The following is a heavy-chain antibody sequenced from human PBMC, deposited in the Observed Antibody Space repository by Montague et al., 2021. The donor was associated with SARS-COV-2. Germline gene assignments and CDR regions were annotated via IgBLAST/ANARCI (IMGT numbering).Heavy chain of an antibody. CDR2: ISYDGINK. D-gene: IGHD4-17*01. CDR1: GFTFSSYA. V-gene: IGHV3-30-3*01. J-gene: IGHJ4*02. CDR3: ARDPDYGDSVGIDY. Sequence: YRRLSCAASGFTFSSYAMHWVRQAPGKGLEWVAVISYDGINKYYADSVKGRFTISRDNSKNTLYLQMNSLRAEDTAVYYCARDPDYGDSVGIDYWGQGTLVTVSS.